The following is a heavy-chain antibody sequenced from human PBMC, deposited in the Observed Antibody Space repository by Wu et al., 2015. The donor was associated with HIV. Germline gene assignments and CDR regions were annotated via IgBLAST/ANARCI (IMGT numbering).Heavy chain of an antibody. CDR1: GYTFTSYG. D-gene: IGHD1-26*01. J-gene: IGHJ6*03. Sequence: QVQLVQSGAEVKKPGASLKVSCKASGYTFTSYGISWVRQAPGQGLEWMGWTSAYNGNTHYAQKLQGRVTMTTDTSTSTAYMELRSLRSDDTAVYYCAREIVDYTVDYNYMDVWGKGTRHRLL. CDR2: TSAYNGNT. CDR3: AREIVDYTVDYNYMDV. V-gene: IGHV1-18*01.